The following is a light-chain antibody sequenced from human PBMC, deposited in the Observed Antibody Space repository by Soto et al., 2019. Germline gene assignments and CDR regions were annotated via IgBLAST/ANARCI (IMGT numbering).Light chain of an antibody. J-gene: IGKJ4*02. V-gene: IGKV3-20*01. Sequence: EIVLTQSPGTLSLSPGERATLSCRASQSVRSIYLAWYQQKPGQAPRLLIHGASTRATGIPDRFSGSGSGTDFTLTISRLEPEDFAVYYCQQYSSSPPVTFGGGTKVEIK. CDR1: QSVRSIY. CDR3: QQYSSSPPVT. CDR2: GAS.